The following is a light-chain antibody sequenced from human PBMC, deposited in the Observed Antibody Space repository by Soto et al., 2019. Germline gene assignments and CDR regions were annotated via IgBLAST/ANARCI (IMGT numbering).Light chain of an antibody. CDR1: QSGLDSSNNKTY. J-gene: IGKJ1*01. Sequence: DSAMSQSPDSLAVFLRARATIHCNSSQSGLDSSNNKTYLTWYQQKPGQPPEVVIYWASTRESGVPDRFSGSGSGTDFTLTISSLKAEDVVVYYCQQYYSNPRTFGQGTKVDIK. CDR2: WAS. V-gene: IGKV4-1*01. CDR3: QQYYSNPRT.